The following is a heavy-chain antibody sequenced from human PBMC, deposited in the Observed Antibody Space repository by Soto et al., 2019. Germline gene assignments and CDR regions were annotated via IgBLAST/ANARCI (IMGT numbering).Heavy chain of an antibody. J-gene: IGHJ4*02. CDR2: ISYDGSNK. CDR3: AKDSVFTMIVVYHQYYFDY. Sequence: PGGSLRLSCAASGFTFSSYGMHWVRQAPGKGLEWVAVISYDGSNKYYAESVKGRFTISRDNSKNTLYLQINSLRAEDTAVYYCAKDSVFTMIVVYHQYYFDYWGQGTLVTVSS. CDR1: GFTFSSYG. D-gene: IGHD3-22*01. V-gene: IGHV3-30*18.